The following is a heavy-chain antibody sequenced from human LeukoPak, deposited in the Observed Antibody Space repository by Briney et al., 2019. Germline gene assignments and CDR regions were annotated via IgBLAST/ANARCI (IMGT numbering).Heavy chain of an antibody. D-gene: IGHD5-24*01. V-gene: IGHV3-49*04. J-gene: IGHJ4*02. CDR1: GFTFGHYT. CDR3: SRTRTGGGYKYYFDY. Sequence: QTGGSLRLSCTASGFTFGHYTMTWVRQAPGKGLEWVGLTRSKAYGGTTEYAASVKGRFTISRDDSKSIAYLQINSLKTEDTGVYYCSRTRTGGGYKYYFDYWGQGTLVTVSS. CDR2: TRSKAYGGTT.